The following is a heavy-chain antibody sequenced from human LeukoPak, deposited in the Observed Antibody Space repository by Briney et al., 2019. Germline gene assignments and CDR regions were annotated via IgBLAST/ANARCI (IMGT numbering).Heavy chain of an antibody. J-gene: IGHJ4*02. V-gene: IGHV3-20*04. D-gene: IGHD5-12*01. CDR3: ARDFWVATSCYFDY. CDR2: INWNGGST. CDR1: GFTFDDYG. Sequence: PTGGSLRLSCAASGFTFDDYGMSWVRQAPGKGLEWVSGINWNGGSTGYADSVKDRFTISRDNAKNSLYLQMNSLRAEDTALYYCARDFWVATSCYFDYWGQGTLVTVSS.